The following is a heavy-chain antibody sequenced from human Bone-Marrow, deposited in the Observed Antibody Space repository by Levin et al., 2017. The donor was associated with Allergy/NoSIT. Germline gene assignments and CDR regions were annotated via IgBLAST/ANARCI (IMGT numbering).Heavy chain of an antibody. CDR1: GGSISNSRYY. J-gene: IGHJ4*02. Sequence: PSETLSLTCTVSGGSISNSRYYWGWIRQPPGTGLEWIGSIYYSGITYYNPSLKSRVTISIDTSKNQFSLKINSVTAADTAIYYCASTFGVVSNNFDYWGQGTLVTVSS. V-gene: IGHV4-39*07. CDR3: ASTFGVVSNNFDY. CDR2: IYYSGIT. D-gene: IGHD3-3*01.